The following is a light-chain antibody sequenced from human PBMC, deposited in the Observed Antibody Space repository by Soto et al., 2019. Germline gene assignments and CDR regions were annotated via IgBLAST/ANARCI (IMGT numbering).Light chain of an antibody. V-gene: IGLV2-14*01. CDR2: EVS. Sequence: QSALTQPASVSGSPGQSITISCTGTSSDVGGYNYVSWYQLHPGKAPKLMIYEVSNRPSGVPNRFSGSKSGNTASLTISGLQAEDEADYYCSSYTSSSPYVFGTGTKLTVL. CDR3: SSYTSSSPYV. CDR1: SSDVGGYNY. J-gene: IGLJ1*01.